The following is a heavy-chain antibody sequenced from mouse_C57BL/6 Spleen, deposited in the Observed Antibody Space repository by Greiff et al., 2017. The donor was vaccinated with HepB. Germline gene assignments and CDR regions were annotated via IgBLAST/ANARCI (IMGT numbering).Heavy chain of an antibody. CDR1: GYTFTSYW. V-gene: IGHV1-64*01. Sequence: VQLQQPGAELVKPGASVKLSCKASGYTFTSYWMHWVKQRPGQGLEWIGMIHPNSGSTNYNEKFKSKATLTVDKSSSTAYMQLSSLTSEDSAVYYCARDITTVVPPSGFAYWGQGTLVTVSA. D-gene: IGHD1-1*01. CDR3: ARDITTVVPPSGFAY. J-gene: IGHJ3*01. CDR2: IHPNSGST.